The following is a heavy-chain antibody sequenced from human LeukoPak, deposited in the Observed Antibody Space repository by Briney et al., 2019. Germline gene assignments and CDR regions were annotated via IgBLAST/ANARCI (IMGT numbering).Heavy chain of an antibody. CDR1: GGSISSSSYY. V-gene: IGHV4-39*01. CDR3: ARLSGTHAFDI. D-gene: IGHD6-13*01. CDR2: IYYSGST. J-gene: IGHJ3*02. Sequence: SETLSLTRTVSGGSISSSSYYWGWIRQPPGKGLEWIGSIYYSGSTYYNPSLKSRVTVSVDTSKNQFSLKLSSVTAADTAVYYCARLSGTHAFDIWGQGTMVTVSS.